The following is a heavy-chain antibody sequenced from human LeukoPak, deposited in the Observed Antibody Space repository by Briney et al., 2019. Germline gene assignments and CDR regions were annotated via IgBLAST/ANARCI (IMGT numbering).Heavy chain of an antibody. CDR3: ARAPDHFYYAMDV. Sequence: GGSLRLSCAASGFTVSSKYMSWVRQAPGKGLEWVSIMHSAGSTYHADSVKDRFTISRDNSKNTLYLQMNGLRAEDTAVYYCARAPDHFYYAMDVWGQGTTVTVSS. CDR1: GFTVSSKY. D-gene: IGHD2/OR15-2a*01. CDR2: MHSAGST. V-gene: IGHV3-66*01. J-gene: IGHJ6*02.